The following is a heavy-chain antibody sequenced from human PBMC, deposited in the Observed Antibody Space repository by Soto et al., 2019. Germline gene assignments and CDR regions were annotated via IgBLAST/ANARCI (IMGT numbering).Heavy chain of an antibody. CDR3: ARPRTTETSSLAY. V-gene: IGHV4-34*01. CDR2: INHSGST. J-gene: IGHJ4*02. Sequence: WTWIRQPPGKGLEWIGEINHSGSTKYNPSLKSRVTISVDTSKNQFSLKLRSVTAADTAVFYCARPRTTETSSLAYWGQGTLVTVSS. D-gene: IGHD4-17*01.